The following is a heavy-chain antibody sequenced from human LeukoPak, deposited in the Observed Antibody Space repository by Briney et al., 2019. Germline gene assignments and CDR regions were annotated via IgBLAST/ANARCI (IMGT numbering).Heavy chain of an antibody. CDR3: ARERDDFWSGYHFDY. D-gene: IGHD3-3*01. CDR1: GGSISSGSYY. CDR2: IYTSGST. V-gene: IGHV4-61*02. J-gene: IGHJ4*02. Sequence: PSETLSLTCTVSGGSISSGSYYWSWIRQPAGKGLEWIGRIYTSGSTNYNPSLKSRVTISVDTSKNQFSLKLSSVTAADTAVYYCARERDDFWSGYHFDYWGQGTLVTVSS.